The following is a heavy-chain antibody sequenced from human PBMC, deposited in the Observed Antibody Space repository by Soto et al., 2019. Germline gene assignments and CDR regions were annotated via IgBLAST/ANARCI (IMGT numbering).Heavy chain of an antibody. J-gene: IGHJ6*02. CDR3: ARQVRYCRSTSCSYGMDV. CDR1: GYSFTSYW. V-gene: IGHV5-10-1*01. D-gene: IGHD2-2*01. CDR2: IDPSDSYT. Sequence: PGESLKISCKVSGYSFTSYWISWLRQMPGKVLEWMGRIDPSDSYTNYSPSFQGHVTISADKSISTAYLQWSSLKASDTAMYYCARQVRYCRSTSCSYGMDVLGQGTTFPVPS.